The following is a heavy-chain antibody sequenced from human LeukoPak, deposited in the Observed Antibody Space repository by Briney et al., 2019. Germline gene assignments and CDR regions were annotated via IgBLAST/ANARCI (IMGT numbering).Heavy chain of an antibody. CDR1: GFTFSTYG. D-gene: IGHD2/OR15-2a*01. CDR3: AKDKSFGYFDY. Sequence: GGSLRLSCAASGFTFSTYGMHWVRQAPGKGLEWVAVISYDGNYKYYADSVKGRFTISRDNAKNSLYLQMNSLRAEDTALYYCAKDKSFGYFDYWGQGTLVTVSS. J-gene: IGHJ4*02. CDR2: ISYDGNYK. V-gene: IGHV3-30*18.